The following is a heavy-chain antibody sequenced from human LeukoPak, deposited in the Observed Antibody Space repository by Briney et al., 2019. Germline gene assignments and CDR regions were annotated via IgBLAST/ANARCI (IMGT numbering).Heavy chain of an antibody. J-gene: IGHJ4*02. CDR1: GGTFSSYA. D-gene: IGHD3-3*02. V-gene: IGHV1-69*13. CDR2: IIPIFGTA. Sequence: SVKVSCKASGGTFSSYAISWVRQAPGQGLEWMGGIIPIFGTANYAQKFQGRVTITVDESTSTAYMELSSLRCEETAVYYCARDHVWSGYDHFDYWGQGTLVTVSS. CDR3: ARDHVWSGYDHFDY.